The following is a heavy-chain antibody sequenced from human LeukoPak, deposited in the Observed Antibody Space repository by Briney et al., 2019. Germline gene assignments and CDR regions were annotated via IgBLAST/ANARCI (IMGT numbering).Heavy chain of an antibody. J-gene: IGHJ6*03. V-gene: IGHV4-59*01. Sequence: SETLSLTCTVSGGSISSYYWSWIRQPPGKGLEWIGYIYYSGSTNYNPSLKSRVTISVDTSKNQFSLKLSSVTAADTAVYYCARVGGERYFDWLLRNYYYYYMDVWAKGPRPPSP. D-gene: IGHD3-9*01. CDR2: IYYSGST. CDR1: GGSISSYY. CDR3: ARVGGERYFDWLLRNYYYYYMDV.